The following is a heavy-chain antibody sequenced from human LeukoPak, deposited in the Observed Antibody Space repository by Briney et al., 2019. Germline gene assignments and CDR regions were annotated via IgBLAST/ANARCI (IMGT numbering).Heavy chain of an antibody. Sequence: PGGSLRLSCSASGFYFSTYAMSWVRQAPAKGLEWVSTLTGGGSTIFYADSVEGRFTISRDNSANTLYLQMNSLRVEDTAVYYCVKEMGTPGDYWGQGTLVTVSS. CDR3: VKEMGTPGDY. J-gene: IGHJ4*02. D-gene: IGHD7-27*01. CDR1: GFYFSTYA. V-gene: IGHV3-23*01. CDR2: LTGGGSTI.